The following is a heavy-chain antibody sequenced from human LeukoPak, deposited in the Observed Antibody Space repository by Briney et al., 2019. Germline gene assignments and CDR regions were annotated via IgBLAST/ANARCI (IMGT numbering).Heavy chain of an antibody. Sequence: GESLKISCKGSGYSFTSYSIGWVGQMPGKGLVWMGIIYPGDSDTRYSPSFQGQVTISADKSISTASLQWSSLKASDTAMYYCARQVAGTGADYWGQGTLVTVSS. D-gene: IGHD6-19*01. CDR2: IYPGDSDT. J-gene: IGHJ4*02. CDR3: ARQVAGTGADY. CDR1: GYSFTSYS. V-gene: IGHV5-51*01.